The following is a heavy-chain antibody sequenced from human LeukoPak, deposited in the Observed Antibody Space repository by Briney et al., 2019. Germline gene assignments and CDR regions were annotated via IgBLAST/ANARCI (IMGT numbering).Heavy chain of an antibody. CDR1: GFTFSSYG. CDR3: ARDYGGSSPFDY. V-gene: IGHV3-48*04. CDR2: ISSSGSTI. D-gene: IGHD4-23*01. Sequence: GGSLRLSCEASGFTFSSYGMHWVRQAPGKGLEWVSYISSSGSTIYYADSVKGRFTISRDNAKNSLYLQMNSLRAEDTAVYYCARDYGGSSPFDYWGQGTLVTVSS. J-gene: IGHJ4*02.